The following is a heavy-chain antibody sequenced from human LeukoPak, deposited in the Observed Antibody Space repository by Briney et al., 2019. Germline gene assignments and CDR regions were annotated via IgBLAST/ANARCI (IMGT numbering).Heavy chain of an antibody. CDR3: AKEHTTRGTNTGN. Sequence: PGGSLRLXCXXSXXXXSSYAMSWVRQAPGKGLEWVSAISGSGGSTYYADSVKGRFTISRDNSKNTLYLQMNSLRAEDTAVYYCAKEHTTRGTNTGNRGQGTLVTVSS. CDR2: ISGSGGST. CDR1: XXXXSSYA. D-gene: IGHD1-1*01. V-gene: IGHV3-23*01. J-gene: IGHJ4*02.